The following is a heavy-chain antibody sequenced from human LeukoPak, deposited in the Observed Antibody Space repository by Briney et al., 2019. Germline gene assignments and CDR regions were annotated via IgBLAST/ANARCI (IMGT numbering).Heavy chain of an antibody. CDR3: TRNPGMDV. CDR2: INGDGSSS. Sequence: GRSLRLSCAASGFTFSTYWMHWVRQAPGKGLVWVSRINGDGSSSTYADSVKGRFTISRDNAKNTLYLQMNSLRTEDTAVYYCTRNPGMDVWGQGTTVTVSS. V-gene: IGHV3-74*01. J-gene: IGHJ6*02. CDR1: GFTFSTYW.